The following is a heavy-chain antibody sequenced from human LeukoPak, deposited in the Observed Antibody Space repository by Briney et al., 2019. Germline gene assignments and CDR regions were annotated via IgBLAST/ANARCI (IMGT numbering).Heavy chain of an antibody. J-gene: IGHJ4*02. D-gene: IGHD6-13*01. CDR1: GFTLIGHY. CDR2: LNPNSGGS. V-gene: IGHV1-2*02. Sequence: ASVKVSCKASGFTLIGHYMHWVRQAPGQGLEWMGWLNPNSGGSNLAQKFQGRVTLTGDTSISTAYMELSGLSSDDTAVYYCAREVRVEAAGLDYWGQGTLVTVSS. CDR3: AREVRVEAAGLDY.